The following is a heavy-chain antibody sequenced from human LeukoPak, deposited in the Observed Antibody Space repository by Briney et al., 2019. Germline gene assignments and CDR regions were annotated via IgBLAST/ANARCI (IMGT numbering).Heavy chain of an antibody. D-gene: IGHD2-21*02. Sequence: GGSLRLSCAASGFTFSSYGMHWVRQAPGKGLEWVAVIWYDGSNKYYADSVKGRFTISRDNSKNTLYLQMNSLRAEDTATYYCAKARIVVVTALDYWGQGTLVIVSS. CDR2: IWYDGSNK. V-gene: IGHV3-33*06. CDR3: AKARIVVVTALDY. CDR1: GFTFSSYG. J-gene: IGHJ4*02.